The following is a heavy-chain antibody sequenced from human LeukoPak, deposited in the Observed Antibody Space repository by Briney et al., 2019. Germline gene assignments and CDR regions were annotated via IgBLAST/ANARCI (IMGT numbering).Heavy chain of an antibody. Sequence: PSETLSLTCTVSGGSISSYHWSWIRQPPGKGLEWIGYIYYSGSANYNPSLKSRVTISVDTSKNQFSLKLSSVTAADTAVYYCARKPPGRADYGMDVWGQGTTVTVSS. CDR2: IYYSGSA. J-gene: IGHJ6*02. D-gene: IGHD1-14*01. V-gene: IGHV4-59*01. CDR3: ARKPPGRADYGMDV. CDR1: GGSISSYH.